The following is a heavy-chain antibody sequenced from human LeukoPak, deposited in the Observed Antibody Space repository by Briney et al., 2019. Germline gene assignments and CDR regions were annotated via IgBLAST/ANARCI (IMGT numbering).Heavy chain of an antibody. J-gene: IGHJ4*02. D-gene: IGHD6-6*01. CDR1: GYTFPSYF. V-gene: IGHV1-46*01. Sequence: ASVKVSCKASGYTFPSYFMHWARQAPGQGLEWMGIINPTGGSTIYAQKFQGRVTMTRDTSTSTVYMELSSLRSDDTAVYYCARTAARRFDYWGQGTLVTVSS. CDR3: ARTAARRFDY. CDR2: INPTGGST.